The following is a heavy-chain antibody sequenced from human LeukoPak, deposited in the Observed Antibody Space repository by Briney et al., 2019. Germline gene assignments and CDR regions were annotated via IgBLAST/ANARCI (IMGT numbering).Heavy chain of an antibody. V-gene: IGHV3-7*01. CDR3: ARSTDYDFWSGYSRYYYMDV. Sequence: GGSLRLSCAASGFTFSSYWMSWVRQAPGKGLEWVANIKQDGSEKYYVDSVKGRFTISRDNAKNSLYLQMNSLRAEDTAVYYCARSTDYDFWSGYSRYYYMDVWGKGTTVTVSS. CDR1: GFTFSSYW. D-gene: IGHD3-3*01. J-gene: IGHJ6*03. CDR2: IKQDGSEK.